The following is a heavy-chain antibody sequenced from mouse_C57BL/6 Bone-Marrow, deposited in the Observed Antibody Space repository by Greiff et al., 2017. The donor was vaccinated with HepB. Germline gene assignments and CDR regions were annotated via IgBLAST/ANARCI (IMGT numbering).Heavy chain of an antibody. V-gene: IGHV1-66*01. J-gene: IGHJ1*03. D-gene: IGHD2-3*01. CDR3: ATDDGYFHWYFDV. Sequence: VQLQQSGPELVKPGASVKISCKASGYSFTSYYIHWVKQRPGQGLEWIGWIYPGSGNTKYNEKFKGKATLTADTSSSTAYMQLSSLTSEDSAVYYCATDDGYFHWYFDVWGTGTTVTVSS. CDR2: IYPGSGNT. CDR1: GYSFTSYY.